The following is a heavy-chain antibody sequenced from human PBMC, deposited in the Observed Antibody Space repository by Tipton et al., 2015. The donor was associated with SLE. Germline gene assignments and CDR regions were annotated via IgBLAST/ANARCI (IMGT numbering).Heavy chain of an antibody. CDR3: ARVRQYYDSSAYDAHVFDV. CDR1: GGSISSGDYY. J-gene: IGHJ3*01. CDR2: IYYSGST. D-gene: IGHD3-22*01. Sequence: TLSLTCTVSGGSISSGDYYWSWIRQPPGKGLEWIGYIYYSGSTYYNPSLKSRVSISEDTSKNQFSLKLNSVTAADTAVYYCARVRQYYDSSAYDAHVFDVWGQGTMVTVSS. V-gene: IGHV4-30-4*08.